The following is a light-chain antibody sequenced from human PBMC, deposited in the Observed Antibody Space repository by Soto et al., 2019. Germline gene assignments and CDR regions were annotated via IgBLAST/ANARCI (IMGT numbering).Light chain of an antibody. CDR2: STF. V-gene: IGKV1-9*01. Sequence: SQLTQSPSSLSASVGDRVTITCRASPAISSYLAWYQQKPGRAPKLLIYSTFILQRGVPSRFSGSGSGTDFNLTIDSLQPEDFATYYCQQVNSFLITFGQGTRLEIK. CDR1: PAISSY. J-gene: IGKJ5*01. CDR3: QQVNSFLIT.